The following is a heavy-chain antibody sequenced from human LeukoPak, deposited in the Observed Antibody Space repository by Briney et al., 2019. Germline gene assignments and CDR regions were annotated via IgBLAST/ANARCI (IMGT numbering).Heavy chain of an antibody. CDR1: GFTFSSYE. Sequence: GGSLRLSCAASGFTFSSYEMNWVRQAPGKGLEWVSYISSSGSTIYYADSVKGRFTISRDNAKSSLYLQMNSLRAEDTAVYYCARGRGGSGSYYPFDYWGQGTLVTVSS. CDR2: ISSSGSTI. D-gene: IGHD3-10*01. V-gene: IGHV3-48*03. CDR3: ARGRGGSGSYYPFDY. J-gene: IGHJ4*02.